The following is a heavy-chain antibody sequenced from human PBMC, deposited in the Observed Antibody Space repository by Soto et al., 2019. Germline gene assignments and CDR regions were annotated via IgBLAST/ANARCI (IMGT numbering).Heavy chain of an antibody. CDR3: AREEGWDGIVLMVYAIHRGPVDY. CDR1: GYTFTGYD. V-gene: IGHV1-2*02. Sequence: GASVKVSCKASGYTFTGYDMHWVRQAPGQGLEWMGWINPNSGGTNYAQKFQGRVTMTRDTSISTAYMELSRLRSDDTAVYYCAREEGWDGIVLMVYAIHRGPVDYWGQGTLVTVSS. D-gene: IGHD2-8*01. CDR2: INPNSGGT. J-gene: IGHJ4*02.